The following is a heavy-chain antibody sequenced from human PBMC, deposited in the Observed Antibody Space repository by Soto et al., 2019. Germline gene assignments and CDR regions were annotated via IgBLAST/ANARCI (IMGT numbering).Heavy chain of an antibody. J-gene: IGHJ6*03. Sequence: GSLRLSCAASGFTFSSYAMSWVRQAPGKGLEWVSAISGSGGSTYYADSVKGRFTISRDNSKNTLYLQMNSLRAEDTAVYYCAKRYCSSTSCGYYYYYYMDVWGKGTTVTVSS. CDR1: GFTFSSYA. V-gene: IGHV3-23*01. CDR2: ISGSGGST. D-gene: IGHD2-2*01. CDR3: AKRYCSSTSCGYYYYYYMDV.